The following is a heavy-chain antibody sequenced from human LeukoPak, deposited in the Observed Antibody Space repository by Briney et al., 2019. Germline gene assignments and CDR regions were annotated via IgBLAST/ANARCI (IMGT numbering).Heavy chain of an antibody. CDR1: GYTFTSYA. V-gene: IGHV7-4-1*02. J-gene: IGHJ4*02. CDR2: INTNTGNP. Sequence: RASVKVSCKASGYTFTSYAMNWVRQAPGQGLEWMGWINTNTGNPTYAQGFTGRFVFSLDTSVSTAYLQISSLKAEDTAVYYCAREPPGYYYDSSGYYHLDDYWGQGTLVTVSS. D-gene: IGHD3-22*01. CDR3: AREPPGYYYDSSGYYHLDDY.